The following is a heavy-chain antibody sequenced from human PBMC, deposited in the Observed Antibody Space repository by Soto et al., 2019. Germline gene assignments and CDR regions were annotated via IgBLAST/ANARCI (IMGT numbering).Heavy chain of an antibody. J-gene: IGHJ4*02. D-gene: IGHD2-15*01. CDR1: GGSISSGGYY. CDR3: ARDRCSGGSCYFDY. V-gene: IGHV4-31*03. CDR2: IYYSGST. Sequence: SETLSLTCTVSGGSISSGGYYWSRIRQHPGKDLEWIGYIYYSGSTYYNPSLKSRVTISVDTSKNQFSLKLSSVTAADTAVYYCARDRCSGGSCYFDYWGQGTLVTVSS.